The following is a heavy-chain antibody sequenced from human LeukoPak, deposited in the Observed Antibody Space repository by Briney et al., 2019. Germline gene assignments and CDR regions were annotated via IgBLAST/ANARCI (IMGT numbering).Heavy chain of an antibody. J-gene: IGHJ5*02. CDR3: ARHSSGWSFDP. V-gene: IGHV4-39*01. D-gene: IGHD6-19*01. CDR1: GGSINSGSYY. CDR2: IYYSGST. Sequence: PSETLSLTCTVSGGSINSGSYYWGWIRQPPGKGLEWIGNIYYSGSTNNNPSLKSRVTISIDTSKNQFSLKLSSVTAADTAVYYCARHSSGWSFDPWGQGTLVMVSS.